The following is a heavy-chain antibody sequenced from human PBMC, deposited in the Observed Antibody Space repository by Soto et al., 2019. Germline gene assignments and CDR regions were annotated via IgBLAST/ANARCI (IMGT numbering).Heavy chain of an antibody. CDR1: GFTFSSYG. J-gene: IGHJ6*02. Sequence: GGSLRLSCAASGFTFSSYGMHWVRQAPGKGLEWVAVISYDGSNKYYADSVKGRFTISRDNSKNTLYLQMNSLRAEDTAVYYCAKDTFGISSGWVDPDYYYYYGMDVWGQGTTVTVSS. V-gene: IGHV3-30*18. CDR2: ISYDGSNK. D-gene: IGHD6-19*01. CDR3: AKDTFGISSGWVDPDYYYYYGMDV.